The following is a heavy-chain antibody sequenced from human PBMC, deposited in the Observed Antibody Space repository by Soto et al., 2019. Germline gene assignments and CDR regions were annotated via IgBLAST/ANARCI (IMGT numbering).Heavy chain of an antibody. J-gene: IGHJ4*02. V-gene: IGHV4-59*01. CDR3: ARAHNWKLDY. D-gene: IGHD1-1*01. CDR2: IYYSGST. Sequence: GSLRLSCIVSGGSISSYYWSWIRQPPGKGLEWIGYIYYSGSTNYNPSLKSRVTISVDTSKNQFSLKLSSVTAADTAVYYCARAHNWKLDYWGQGTLVTVSS. CDR1: GGSISSYY.